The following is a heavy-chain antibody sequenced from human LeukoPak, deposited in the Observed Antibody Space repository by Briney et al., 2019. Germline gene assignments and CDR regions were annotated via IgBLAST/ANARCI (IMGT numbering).Heavy chain of an antibody. V-gene: IGHV4-39*01. CDR3: ARHAFYYGSGSDWFDP. D-gene: IGHD3-10*01. Sequence: SETLSLTCTVSGGSISSSSYYWGWIRQPPGKGLEWVGSIYYSGSTYYNPSPKSRVTISVDTSKNQFSLKLSSVTAADTAVYYCARHAFYYGSGSDWFDPWGQGTLVTVSS. CDR2: IYYSGST. J-gene: IGHJ5*02. CDR1: GGSISSSSYY.